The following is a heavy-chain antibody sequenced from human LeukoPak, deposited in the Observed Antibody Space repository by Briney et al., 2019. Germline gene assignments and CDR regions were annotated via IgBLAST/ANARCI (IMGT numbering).Heavy chain of an antibody. V-gene: IGHV4-59*08. CDR2: IYYSGST. D-gene: IGHD3-22*01. Sequence: PSETLSPTCTVSGGSIGSYYWSWIRQPPGKGLEWIGYIYYSGSTNYNPSLKSRVTISVDTSKNQFSLKLSSVTAADTAVYYCARTSSSGYYGYFQHWGQGTLVTVSS. CDR3: ARTSSSGYYGYFQH. J-gene: IGHJ1*01. CDR1: GGSIGSYY.